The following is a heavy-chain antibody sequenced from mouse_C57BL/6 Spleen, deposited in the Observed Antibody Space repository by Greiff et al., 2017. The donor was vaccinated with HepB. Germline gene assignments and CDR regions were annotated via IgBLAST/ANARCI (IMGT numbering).Heavy chain of an antibody. CDR2: IDPETGGT. CDR3: TRRDYDYDEFAY. V-gene: IGHV1-15*01. Sequence: QVQLQQSGAELVRPGASVTLSCKASGYTFTDYEMHWVKQTPVHGLEWIGAIDPETGGTAYNQKFKGKAILTADKSSSTAYMGLRSLTSEDSAVYYCTRRDYDYDEFAYWGQGTLVTVSA. D-gene: IGHD2-4*01. CDR1: GYTFTDYE. J-gene: IGHJ3*01.